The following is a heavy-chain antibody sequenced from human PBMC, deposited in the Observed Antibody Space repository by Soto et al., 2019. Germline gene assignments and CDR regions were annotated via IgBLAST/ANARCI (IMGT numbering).Heavy chain of an antibody. CDR1: GFTFSSYE. D-gene: IGHD1-1*01. CDR2: ISSSGSTV. V-gene: IGHV3-48*03. Sequence: GGSLILSCAASGFTFSSYEMNWVRQAPGKGLEWVSYISSSGSTVYYADSVKGRFTISRDNTQNSLYLQMNSLGAEDTAVYYCAKGKESTAADYYYALDVWGQGTTVTVSS. CDR3: AKGKESTAADYYYALDV. J-gene: IGHJ6*02.